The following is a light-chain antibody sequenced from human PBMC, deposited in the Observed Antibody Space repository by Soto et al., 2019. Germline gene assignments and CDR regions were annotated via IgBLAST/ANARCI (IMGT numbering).Light chain of an antibody. CDR1: SSDVGGYNL. V-gene: IGLV2-23*01. J-gene: IGLJ1*01. Sequence: QSVLTQPASVSGSPGQSITSSCTGTSSDVGGYNLVTWYQQHPGKSPELMIYEGSKRPSGVSPRFSGSKSGNTASLTISGLQAEDEADYSCCSYAGNGTFVFGTGTKSPS. CDR2: EGS. CDR3: CSYAGNGTFV.